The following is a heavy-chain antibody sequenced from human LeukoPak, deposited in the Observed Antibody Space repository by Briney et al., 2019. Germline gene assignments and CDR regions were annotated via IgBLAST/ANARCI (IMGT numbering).Heavy chain of an antibody. D-gene: IGHD3-3*01. CDR2: ISYDGSNK. V-gene: IGHV3-30*18. CDR1: GLTFSSYG. CDR3: AKGLLHDPSWFDP. J-gene: IGHJ5*02. Sequence: GGSLRLSCAASGLTFSSYGMHWVRQAPGKGLEWVAVISYDGSNKYYADSVKGRFTISRDNSKNTLYLQMNSLRAEDTAVYYCAKGLLHDPSWFDPWGQGTLVTVSS.